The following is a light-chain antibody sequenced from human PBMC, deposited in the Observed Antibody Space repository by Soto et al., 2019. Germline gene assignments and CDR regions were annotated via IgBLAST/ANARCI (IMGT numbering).Light chain of an antibody. V-gene: IGLV2-14*01. J-gene: IGLJ2*01. Sequence: QSALTQPASVSGSPGQPITISCTGTSSDVGANNYVSWYQHHPGKAPKLLIYEVSDRPSGVSSRFSGSKSGNTASLTISGLQADDEDDYYCSSYINSITFVVFGGGTKVTVL. CDR2: EVS. CDR1: SSDVGANNY. CDR3: SSYINSITFVV.